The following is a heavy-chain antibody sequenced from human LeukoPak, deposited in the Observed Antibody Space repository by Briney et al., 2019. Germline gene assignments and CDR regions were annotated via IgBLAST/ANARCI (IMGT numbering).Heavy chain of an antibody. J-gene: IGHJ4*02. Sequence: RGSLRHSSELSVMSSSNYAMNCVRQAPGKGGERVANIKEAVSEKYYVESVKGRFTISRDNARNSVYLQMNGLRADDTAVYYCARDSPNAVTILQYFHYWGQGTLVTVSS. CDR2: IKEAVSEK. CDR3: ARDSPNAVTILQYFHY. D-gene: IGHD4-17*01. V-gene: IGHV3-7*01. CDR1: VMSSSNYA.